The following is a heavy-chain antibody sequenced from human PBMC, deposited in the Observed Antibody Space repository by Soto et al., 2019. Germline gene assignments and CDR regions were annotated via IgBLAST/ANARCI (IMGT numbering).Heavy chain of an antibody. CDR1: GVSISSGDYY. D-gene: IGHD6-19*01. Sequence: SETLSLTCTVSGVSISSGDYYWSWIRQTPGKGLEWIGYIYYSESTYYNPSLKSRVTISGDTSKNQFSLKLSSVTAADTAVYYCAGSIAVAGMVYWGQGTLVTSPQ. J-gene: IGHJ4*02. V-gene: IGHV4-30-4*01. CDR2: IYYSEST. CDR3: AGSIAVAGMVY.